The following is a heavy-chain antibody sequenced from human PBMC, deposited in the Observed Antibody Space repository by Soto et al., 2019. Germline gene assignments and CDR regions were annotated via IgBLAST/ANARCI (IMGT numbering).Heavy chain of an antibody. J-gene: IGHJ6*02. Sequence: SETLSLTSTVSGGSISSYYWSWIRQPPWKGLEWIGYIYYSGSTNYNPSLKSRVTISVDTSKNQFSLKLSSVTAADTAVYYCAREGLTGTIGLYYYYGMDVWGQGTTVT. CDR3: AREGLTGTIGLYYYYGMDV. D-gene: IGHD1-7*01. CDR1: GGSISSYY. V-gene: IGHV4-59*01. CDR2: IYYSGST.